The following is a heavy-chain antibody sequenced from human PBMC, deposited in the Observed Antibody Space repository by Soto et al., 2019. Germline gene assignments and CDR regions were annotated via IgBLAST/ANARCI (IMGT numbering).Heavy chain of an antibody. CDR3: YMRALGRSRSFDI. D-gene: IGHD6-6*01. CDR1: GFAFSSHP. Sequence: GGSLRLSCAASGFAFSSHPMSWVRQAPERGLEWVSGISDSGGLTYNADSVKGRFTISRDNSKNTLYLQMNSLRAEDTALYYCYMRALGRSRSFDIWRQGIMVNVS. CDR2: ISDSGGLT. J-gene: IGHJ3*02. V-gene: IGHV3-23*01.